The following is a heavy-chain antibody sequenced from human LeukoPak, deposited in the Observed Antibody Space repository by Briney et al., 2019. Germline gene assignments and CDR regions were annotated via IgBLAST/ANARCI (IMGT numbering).Heavy chain of an antibody. CDR3: AREVGNFWSGYYQGNYYFDY. J-gene: IGHJ4*02. Sequence: GGSLRLSRAASGFSFRTYAMHWVRQAPGKGLEWVAVISYDGSNEYYADSVKGRFTISRDNSKNTLFLQMNSLRAEDTAVYYCAREVGNFWSGYYQGNYYFDYWGQGTLVTVSS. CDR2: ISYDGSNE. D-gene: IGHD3-3*01. V-gene: IGHV3-30-3*01. CDR1: GFSFRTYA.